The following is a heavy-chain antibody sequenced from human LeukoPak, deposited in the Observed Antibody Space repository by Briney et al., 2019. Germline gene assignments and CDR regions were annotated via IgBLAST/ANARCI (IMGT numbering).Heavy chain of an antibody. Sequence: GRSLRLSCAATGFTFKDYGMHWVRHPPGKGLEWVSSINWNGGGTDYADSVKGRFTISRDNAKNSLYLQLSSLRPEDTALYYCAKHMRATNTYSFFGLDVWGQGTTVTVSS. J-gene: IGHJ6*02. D-gene: IGHD1-26*01. CDR3: AKHMRATNTYSFFGLDV. CDR2: INWNGGGT. CDR1: GFTFKDYG. V-gene: IGHV3-9*01.